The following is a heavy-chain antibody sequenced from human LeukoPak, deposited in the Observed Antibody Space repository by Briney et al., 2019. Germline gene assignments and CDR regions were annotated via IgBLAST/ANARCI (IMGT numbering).Heavy chain of an antibody. V-gene: IGHV4-30-2*01. CDR2: IYHSGNT. D-gene: IGHD1-14*01. CDR1: GVSISSGGYS. Sequence: SETLSLTCTVSGVSISSGGYSWSWIRQPPGKGLEWLGYIYHSGNTYYNPSLKSRVTISVDRSKNQFSLKLNSVTAADTAVYYCARGLVTTRRFDYWGQGTLVTVSS. J-gene: IGHJ4*02. CDR3: ARGLVTTRRFDY.